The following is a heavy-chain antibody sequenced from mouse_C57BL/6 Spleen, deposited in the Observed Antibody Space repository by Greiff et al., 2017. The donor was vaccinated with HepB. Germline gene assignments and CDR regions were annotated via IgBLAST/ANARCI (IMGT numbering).Heavy chain of an antibody. CDR3: ARLFTTAWYFDV. CDR1: DSEVFPIAY. Sequence: QVQLQQSGSELRSPGSSVKLSCKDFDSEVFPIAYMSWVRQKPGHGFEWIGGILPSIGRTIYGEKFEDKATLDADTLSNTAYLELNSLTSEDSAIYYWARLFTTAWYFDVWGTGTTVTVSS. D-gene: IGHD1-2*01. J-gene: IGHJ1*03. CDR2: ILPSIGRT. V-gene: IGHV15-2*01.